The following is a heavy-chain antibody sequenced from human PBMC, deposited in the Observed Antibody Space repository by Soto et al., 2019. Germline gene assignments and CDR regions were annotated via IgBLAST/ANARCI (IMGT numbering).Heavy chain of an antibody. CDR2: IYYSGST. CDR3: ARAEKYSSTGNFDY. CDR1: GGSISSYY. J-gene: IGHJ4*02. Sequence: SETLSLTCTVSGGSISSYYRSWIRQPPGKGLEWIGYIYYSGSTNYNPSLKSRVTISVDTSKNQFSLKLSSVTAADTAVYYCARAEKYSSTGNFDYWGQGTLVTVSS. V-gene: IGHV4-59*01. D-gene: IGHD6-13*01.